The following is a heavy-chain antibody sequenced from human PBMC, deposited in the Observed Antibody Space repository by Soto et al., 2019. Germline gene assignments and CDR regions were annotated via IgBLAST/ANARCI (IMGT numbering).Heavy chain of an antibody. J-gene: IGHJ4*02. CDR3: AREYYGLLTGYSTDY. V-gene: IGHV3-74*01. D-gene: IGHD3-9*01. CDR2: ISGDGVTT. Sequence: EVQLVESGGDLVQRGGSLRLSCAASGFPFSSYWMHWVRHTPGKGLDWVARISGDGVTTYYADSVTGRFTVSRDNAKNTLSLQISGLRAEDTAVYYCAREYYGLLTGYSTDYWGQGTLVSVSS. CDR1: GFPFSSYW.